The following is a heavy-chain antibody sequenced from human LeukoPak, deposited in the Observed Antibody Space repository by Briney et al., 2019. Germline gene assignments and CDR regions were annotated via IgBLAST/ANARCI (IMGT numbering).Heavy chain of an antibody. D-gene: IGHD1-26*01. J-gene: IGHJ4*02. CDR1: GFTFSTNS. CDR3: AKDLSGGHFDY. Sequence: PGGSLRLSCAASGFTFSTNSMSWVRQAPGKGLEWVSYITSSGSVIHYSDSVRGRFTISRDNSKNTLYLQMNSLRAEDTAVYYCAKDLSGGHFDYWGQGTLVTVSS. CDR2: ITSSGSVI. V-gene: IGHV3-48*01.